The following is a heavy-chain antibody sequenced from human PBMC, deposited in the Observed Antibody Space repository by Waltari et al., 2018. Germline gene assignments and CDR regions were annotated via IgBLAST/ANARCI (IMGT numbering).Heavy chain of an antibody. CDR1: GFTYSNHG. J-gene: IGHJ4*02. CDR2: VSYDGGTK. Sequence: QVQLVESGGDVVQPGRYLRLACAASGFTYSNHGMQGVRQAPGRGLEWVAVVSYDGGTKYYAESVKGRFTISRDNSKNTLYLQMNSLRAEDTAVYYCAKEVGVSGSSYMSYFDHWGQGSLVTVSS. D-gene: IGHD3-10*01. CDR3: AKEVGVSGSSYMSYFDH. V-gene: IGHV3-30*18.